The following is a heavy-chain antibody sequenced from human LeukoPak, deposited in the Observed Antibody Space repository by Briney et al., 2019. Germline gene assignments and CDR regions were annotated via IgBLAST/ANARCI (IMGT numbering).Heavy chain of an antibody. V-gene: IGHV3-30*18. CDR3: AKENGAAVISHFDY. CDR1: GFTFSSYS. Sequence: GGSLRLSCAASGFTFSSYSIQWVRQAPGKGLEWVAVISYDGSNKYYADSVKGRFTISRDNSKNTLYLQMNSLRAEDTAVYYCAKENGAAVISHFDYWGQGTLVTVSS. D-gene: IGHD2-21*01. J-gene: IGHJ4*02. CDR2: ISYDGSNK.